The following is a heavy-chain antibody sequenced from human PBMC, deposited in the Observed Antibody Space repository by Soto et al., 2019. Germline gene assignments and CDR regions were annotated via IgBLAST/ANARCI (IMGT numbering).Heavy chain of an antibody. D-gene: IGHD3-9*01. Sequence: GGSLRLSCAASGFTFSSYAMSWVRQAPGKGLEWVSAISGSGGSTYYADSVKGRFTISRDNSKNTLYLQMNSLRAEDTAVYYCAKPRITYDILTGYPYFDYWGQGTLVTVSS. CDR3: AKPRITYDILTGYPYFDY. J-gene: IGHJ4*02. CDR1: GFTFSSYA. CDR2: ISGSGGST. V-gene: IGHV3-23*01.